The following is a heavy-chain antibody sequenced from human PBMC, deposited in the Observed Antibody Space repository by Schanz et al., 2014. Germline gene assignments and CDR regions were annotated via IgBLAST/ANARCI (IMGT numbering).Heavy chain of an antibody. CDR2: INTNNGDP. CDR3: ARDRVYRFLKGENRFYFDY. Sequence: QVQLVQSGSELKKPGASVKVSCKASGYTFTSFAMNWVRQAPGQGLEWMGWINTNNGDPTYAQGFTGRFVFSLDTSVSTAYLQISSLKADDTAVYYCARDRVYRFLKGENRFYFDYWGQGTLVIVSS. CDR1: GYTFTSFA. V-gene: IGHV7-4-1*02. J-gene: IGHJ4*02. D-gene: IGHD3-3*01.